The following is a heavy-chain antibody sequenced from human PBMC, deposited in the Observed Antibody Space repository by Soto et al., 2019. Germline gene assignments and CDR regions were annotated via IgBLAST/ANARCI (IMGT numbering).Heavy chain of an antibody. D-gene: IGHD6-19*01. V-gene: IGHV3-66*01. CDR3: VRNPGGVAVAGPFDY. CDR1: GFTVSSNY. CDR2: IYSGGAT. Sequence: EVQVVESGGGLVQPGGSLRLSCEASGFTVSSNYMSWVRQAPGKGLEWVSVIYSGGATYYAYSVKGRFTISRDNSKNTLYLQMNSLRAEDTAVYYCVRNPGGVAVAGPFDYWGQGTLVTVSS. J-gene: IGHJ4*02.